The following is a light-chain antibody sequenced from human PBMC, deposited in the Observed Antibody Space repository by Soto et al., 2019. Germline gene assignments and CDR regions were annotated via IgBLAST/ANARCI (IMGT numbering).Light chain of an antibody. Sequence: QAVVTQPPSVSGAPGQRVTISCTGSSSNIGAGYDVHWYQQLPGTAPKLLIYGNSNRPSGVPDRFSGSKSGTSASLAITGLQAEDEADYYCQSYDSSREVFGGGTKVTVL. V-gene: IGLV1-40*01. CDR3: QSYDSSREV. J-gene: IGLJ2*01. CDR2: GNS. CDR1: SSNIGAGYD.